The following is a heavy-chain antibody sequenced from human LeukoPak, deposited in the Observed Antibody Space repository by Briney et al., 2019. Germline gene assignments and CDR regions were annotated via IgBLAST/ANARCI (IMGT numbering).Heavy chain of an antibody. J-gene: IGHJ3*02. CDR3: AREGHSSGYCGAFDI. V-gene: IGHV3-64*01. CDR2: ISDNGVGT. Sequence: PGGSLRLSCAVSGLTFSTSVMHWVRQGPGKGLEYVSGISDNGVGTYYASSVKGRFTISRDNSKNTLYLQMDSLKDEDMAMYYCAREGHSSGYCGAFDIWGPGTMVTVSS. CDR1: GLTFSTSV. D-gene: IGHD3-22*01.